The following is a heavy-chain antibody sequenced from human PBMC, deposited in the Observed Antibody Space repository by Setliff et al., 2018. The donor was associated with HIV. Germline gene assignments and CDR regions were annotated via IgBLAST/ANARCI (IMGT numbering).Heavy chain of an antibody. J-gene: IGHJ3*02. Sequence: ASVKVSCKASGYTFTNYAIHWVRQAPGQRLEWMGWINAGNGDTKYSQKFQGRVTITRDTSINTVYMELSSLKSDDTAVYYCARDYLHVFDIWGQGTMVTVSS. CDR2: INAGNGDT. V-gene: IGHV1-3*01. CDR3: ARDYLHVFDI. CDR1: GYTFTNYA.